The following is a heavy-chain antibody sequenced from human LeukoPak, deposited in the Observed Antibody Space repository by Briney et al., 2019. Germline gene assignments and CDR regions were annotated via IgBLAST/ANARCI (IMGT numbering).Heavy chain of an antibody. D-gene: IGHD1-26*01. CDR2: IYYSGST. CDR1: GGSISSYY. Sequence: SETLSLTCTVSGGSISSYYWSWIRQPPGKGLEWIGYIYYSGSTKYNPSLKSRVTISVEKSKNQLSLNLSSVTAADTAVYFCARIKYSGPVDYWGQGTLVTVSS. V-gene: IGHV4-59*12. CDR3: ARIKYSGPVDY. J-gene: IGHJ4*02.